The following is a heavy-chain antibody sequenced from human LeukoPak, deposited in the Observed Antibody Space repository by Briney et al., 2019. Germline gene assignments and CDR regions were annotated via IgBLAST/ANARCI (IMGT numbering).Heavy chain of an antibody. V-gene: IGHV4-30-4*01. CDR2: IYYSGSI. Sequence: SQTLSLTCTVSGGSISSGDYYWSWIRQPPGKGLEWIGYIYYSGSIYYNPSLKSRVTISVDTSKNQFSLKLSSVTAADTAVYYCARETTTQAFDIWGQGTMVTVSS. D-gene: IGHD4-11*01. J-gene: IGHJ3*02. CDR3: ARETTTQAFDI. CDR1: GGSISSGDYY.